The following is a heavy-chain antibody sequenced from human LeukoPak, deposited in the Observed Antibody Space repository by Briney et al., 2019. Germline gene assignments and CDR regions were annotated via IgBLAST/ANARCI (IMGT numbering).Heavy chain of an antibody. D-gene: IGHD5-12*01. V-gene: IGHV4-59*12. CDR3: ARGGFGSGYYFDY. Sequence: SETLSLTCTVSGGSISSYYWSWIRQPPGKGLEWIGYIYYSGSTNYNPSLKSRVTISVDRSKNQFSLKLSSVTAADTAVYYCARGGFGSGYYFDYWGQGTLVTVSS. CDR1: GGSISSYY. CDR2: IYYSGST. J-gene: IGHJ4*02.